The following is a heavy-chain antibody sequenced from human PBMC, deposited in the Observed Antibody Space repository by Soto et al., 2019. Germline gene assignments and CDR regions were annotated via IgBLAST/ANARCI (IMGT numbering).Heavy chain of an antibody. CDR1: GGTFSSYA. Sequence: SVKVSCKASGGTFSSYAISWVRQAPGQGLEWMGGIIPIFGTANYAQKFQGRVTITADKSTSTAYMELSSLRSEDTAVYYCARREGSGEYYYYYGMDVWGQGTTVTVS. V-gene: IGHV1-69*06. CDR3: ARREGSGEYYYYYGMDV. CDR2: IIPIFGTA. J-gene: IGHJ6*02. D-gene: IGHD3-10*01.